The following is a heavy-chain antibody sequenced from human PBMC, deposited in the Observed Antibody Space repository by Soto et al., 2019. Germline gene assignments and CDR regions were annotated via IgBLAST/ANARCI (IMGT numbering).Heavy chain of an antibody. Sequence: VQLVQSGAEVKKPGASVKVSCKASGYTFPSYNIHWVRQAPGQGLEWVGMINPRGFFTTYAQKVRGRVTMTGDTSTSVVYMELTNLSSEDRAVYYCARAAGRFGELFCFAPWGQGTLVSVSS. CDR2: INPRGFFT. CDR3: ARAAGRFGELFCFAP. D-gene: IGHD3-10*01. V-gene: IGHV1-46*01. J-gene: IGHJ5*02. CDR1: GYTFPSYN.